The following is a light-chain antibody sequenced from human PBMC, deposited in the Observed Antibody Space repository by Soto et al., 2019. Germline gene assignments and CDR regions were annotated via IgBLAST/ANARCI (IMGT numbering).Light chain of an antibody. CDR1: HDIKNY. J-gene: IGKJ2*01. V-gene: IGKV1-33*01. Sequence: DIQLTQSPPSLSASEGDRVTITCQARHDIKNYLNWYQQKPGKAPKLLIYDASNFETGVPSRFGGSRAATDFTFTIGSLQPEDVATYYCQQFDSLHAYAFGQGTKVEIK. CDR3: QQFDSLHAYA. CDR2: DAS.